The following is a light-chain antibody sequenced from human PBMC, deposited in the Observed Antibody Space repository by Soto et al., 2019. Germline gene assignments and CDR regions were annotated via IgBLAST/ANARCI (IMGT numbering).Light chain of an antibody. V-gene: IGLV2-14*02. CDR1: SSDVGNYNS. CDR2: EVS. Sequence: QSALAQPASVSGSPGQSITISCTGTSSDVGNYNSVSWYQQHPGKAPKLMIFEVSKRPSGVSNHFSGSKSGNTASLTISGLQAEDETDYYCTSYTTSSTYVFGTGTKVTVL. J-gene: IGLJ1*01. CDR3: TSYTTSSTYV.